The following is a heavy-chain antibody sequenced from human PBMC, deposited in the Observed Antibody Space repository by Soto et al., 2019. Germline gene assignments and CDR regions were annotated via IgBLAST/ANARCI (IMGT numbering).Heavy chain of an antibody. CDR1: GFNFSSYV. CDR3: ARDGEWLPRDGLRSSDYFDH. CDR2: IWYDGGNK. Sequence: QVQLVESGGGVVQPGRSLRLSCEASGFNFSSYVMHWVRQAPGKGLEWVAVIWYDGGNKYYADSVKGRFTISRYNSKNTLYVPMNSVRAEDPAVYCRARDGEWLPRDGLRSSDYFDHWGQGTLVTVSS. J-gene: IGHJ4*02. V-gene: IGHV3-33*03. D-gene: IGHD6-19*01.